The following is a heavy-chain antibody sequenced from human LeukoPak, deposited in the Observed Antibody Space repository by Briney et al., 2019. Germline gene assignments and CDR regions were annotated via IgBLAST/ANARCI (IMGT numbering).Heavy chain of an antibody. CDR2: IYTSANT. D-gene: IGHD1-1*01. J-gene: IGHJ3*02. CDR1: GASISSYY. V-gene: IGHV4-4*07. Sequence: PSETLSLTCNVSGASISSYYWSWIRQPAGKGPEWIGRIYTSANTNYSPSFKSRATISIDRSKNQFSLNLPSVTAADTAVYYCARDRIWNDAGHDPFDIWGQGTMVTVSS. CDR3: ARDRIWNDAGHDPFDI.